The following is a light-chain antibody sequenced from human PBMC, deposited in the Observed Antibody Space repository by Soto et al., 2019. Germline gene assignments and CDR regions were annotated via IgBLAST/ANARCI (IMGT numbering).Light chain of an antibody. Sequence: QSVLTQPASVSGSPGQSITISCTGTSSDIGAYNYVSWFQQHPGKAPKLMIYDVSNRPSGVSNLFSGSKSGNTASLTISGLQADEEADYYCSSYTTFTTRVFGTGTKLTVL. V-gene: IGLV2-14*01. CDR3: SSYTTFTTRV. CDR1: SSDIGAYNY. J-gene: IGLJ1*01. CDR2: DVS.